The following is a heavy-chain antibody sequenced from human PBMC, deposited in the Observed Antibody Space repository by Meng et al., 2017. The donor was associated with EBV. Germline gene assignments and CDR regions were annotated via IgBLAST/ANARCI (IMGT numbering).Heavy chain of an antibody. Sequence: QVQLQQWGAGLLKPSETLFPTCAVYGGSVNGYFWSWIRQPPGKGLEWIGELHHSGSTNYNPSLKSRLRISVDTSKNQFSLNLTSVTAADTAVYYCARVSPKRYFDYLAPPDYWGQGTLVTVSS. V-gene: IGHV4-34*01. D-gene: IGHD3-9*01. CDR1: GGSVNGYF. CDR2: LHHSGST. CDR3: ARVSPKRYFDYLAPPDY. J-gene: IGHJ4*02.